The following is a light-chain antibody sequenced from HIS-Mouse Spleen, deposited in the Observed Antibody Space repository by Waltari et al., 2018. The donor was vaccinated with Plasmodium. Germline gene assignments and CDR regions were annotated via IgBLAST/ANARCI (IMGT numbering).Light chain of an antibody. CDR1: ALPKKY. Sequence: SYDLTQPPSVSVSPGQTARIPCSGAALPKKYASWYQQKSGQAPVLVIYEDSKRPSGIPERFSGSSSGTMATLTISGAQVEDEADYYCYSTDSSGNHRVFGGGTKLTVL. V-gene: IGLV3-10*01. CDR3: YSTDSSGNHRV. CDR2: EDS. J-gene: IGLJ3*02.